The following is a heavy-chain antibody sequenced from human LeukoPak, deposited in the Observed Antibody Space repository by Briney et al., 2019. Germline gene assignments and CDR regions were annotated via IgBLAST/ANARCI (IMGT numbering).Heavy chain of an antibody. CDR3: ATDRGWRTSGYYLYYFEY. V-gene: IGHV3-7*01. CDR1: GFIFTNYF. D-gene: IGHD3-3*01. CDR2: IKHDGSEK. Sequence: GGSLRLSCAASGFIFTNYFMSWVRQAPGKGLEWVASIKHDGSEKCYVDSVRGRFTISRDNTMNSLYLQMSSLRAEDTAVYYCATDRGWRTSGYYLYYFEYWGQGTLVTYSS. J-gene: IGHJ4*02.